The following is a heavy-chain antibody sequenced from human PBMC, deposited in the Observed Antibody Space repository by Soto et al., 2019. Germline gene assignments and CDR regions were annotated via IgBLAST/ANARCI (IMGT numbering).Heavy chain of an antibody. Sequence: GGSLRLSCAASGFTFSSYGMHWVRQAPGKGLEWVAVISYDGSNKYYADSVKGRFTISRDNSKNTLYLQMNSLRAEDTAVYYCARDLKAYDSSGLLHWGQGALVTVSS. V-gene: IGHV3-30*03. D-gene: IGHD3-22*01. CDR1: GFTFSSYG. CDR2: ISYDGSNK. J-gene: IGHJ4*02. CDR3: ARDLKAYDSSGLLH.